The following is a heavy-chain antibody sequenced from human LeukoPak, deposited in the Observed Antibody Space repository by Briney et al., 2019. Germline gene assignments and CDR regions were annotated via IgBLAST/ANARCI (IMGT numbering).Heavy chain of an antibody. Sequence: GGSLRLSCAASGFTFRSYWMHWVRQAPGKGLVWVSRINSDGSSTRYADSVKGRFTISRDNSKNTLYLQMNSLRAEDTALYYCAKRIAAQENFDYWGQGTLVTVSS. D-gene: IGHD6-6*01. CDR2: INSDGSST. CDR3: AKRIAAQENFDY. CDR1: GFTFRSYW. V-gene: IGHV3-74*01. J-gene: IGHJ4*02.